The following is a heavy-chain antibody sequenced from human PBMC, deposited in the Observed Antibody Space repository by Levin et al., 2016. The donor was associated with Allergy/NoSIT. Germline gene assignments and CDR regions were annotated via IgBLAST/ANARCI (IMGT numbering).Heavy chain of an antibody. J-gene: IGHJ4*02. V-gene: IGHV3-49*03. CDR3: GRFLEWFPIDY. CDR2: IRSKAYGGTT. CDR1: GFTFGDYA. Sequence: GGSLRLSCTASGFTFGDYAMSWFRQAPGKGLEWVGFIRSKAYGGTTEYAASVKGRFTISRDDSKSIAYLQMNSLKTEDTAVYYCGRFLEWFPIDYWGQGTLVTVSS. D-gene: IGHD3-3*01.